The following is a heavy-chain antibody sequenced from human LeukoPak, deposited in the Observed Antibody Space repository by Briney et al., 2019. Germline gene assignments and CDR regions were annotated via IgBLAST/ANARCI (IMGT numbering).Heavy chain of an antibody. CDR3: AKDYYGSGSLEKTFFDI. V-gene: IGHV3-23*01. J-gene: IGHJ3*02. CDR2: ISGSGGST. D-gene: IGHD3-10*01. CDR1: GFTFSSYA. Sequence: PGGSLRLSCAASGFTFSSYAMSWVRQAPGKGLEWVSAISGSGGSTYYADSVKGRFTISRDNSKNTLYLQMNSLRAEDTAVYYCAKDYYGSGSLEKTFFDIWGQGTMVTVSS.